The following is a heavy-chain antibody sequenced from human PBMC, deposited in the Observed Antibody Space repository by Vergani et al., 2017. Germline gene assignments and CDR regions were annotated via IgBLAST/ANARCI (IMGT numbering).Heavy chain of an antibody. Sequence: EVQLVESGGGLVQPGGSLRLSCAASGFTFSSYWMSWVRQAPGKGLEWVANIKQDGSEKYYVDSVKGRFTISRDNAKNSLYLQMNSLRAEDTAVYYCARVGRWQWLDRTYFDYWGQGTLVTVSS. CDR1: GFTFSSYW. J-gene: IGHJ4*02. D-gene: IGHD6-19*01. V-gene: IGHV3-7*01. CDR2: IKQDGSEK. CDR3: ARVGRWQWLDRTYFDY.